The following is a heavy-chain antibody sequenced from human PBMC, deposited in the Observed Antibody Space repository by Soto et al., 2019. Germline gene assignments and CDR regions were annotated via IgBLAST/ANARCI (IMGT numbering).Heavy chain of an antibody. CDR2: ISPYDDNT. CDR1: GYTFTSYG. V-gene: IGHV1-18*01. D-gene: IGHD3-16*01. Sequence: SGYTFTSYGISWVRQAPGQGLEWLGWISPYDDNTKYSQNVQGRVTLTTDTSTSTAYMELRSLRSNDTAIYYCAMVDVYVTPSPQDVWGQGTTVTVS. CDR3: AMVDVYVTPSPQDV. J-gene: IGHJ6*02.